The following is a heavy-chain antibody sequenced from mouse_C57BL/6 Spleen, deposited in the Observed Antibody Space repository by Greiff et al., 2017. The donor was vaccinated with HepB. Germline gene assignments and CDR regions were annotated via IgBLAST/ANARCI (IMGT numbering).Heavy chain of an antibody. Sequence: EVQLQQSGPELVKPGASVKISCKASGYSFTGYYMNWVKQSPEKSLEWIGEINPSTGGTTYNQKFKAKATLTVDKSSSTAYMQLKSLTSEDSAVYYCAKEVDGYLYYFDYWGQGTTLTVSS. V-gene: IGHV1-42*01. D-gene: IGHD2-3*01. J-gene: IGHJ2*01. CDR3: AKEVDGYLYYFDY. CDR1: GYSFTGYY. CDR2: INPSTGGT.